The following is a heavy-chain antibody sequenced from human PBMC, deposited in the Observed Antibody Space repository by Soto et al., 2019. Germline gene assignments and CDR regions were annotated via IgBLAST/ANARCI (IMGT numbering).Heavy chain of an antibody. D-gene: IGHD3-16*02. Sequence: PGGSLRLSCAASGFTFSSYGMHWVRQAPGKGLEWVAVIWYDGSNKYYADSVKGRFTISRDNSKNTLYLQMNSLRAEDTAVYYCARFIHYYGMDVWGQGTTVTVSS. CDR1: GFTFSSYG. CDR2: IWYDGSNK. V-gene: IGHV3-33*01. CDR3: ARFIHYYGMDV. J-gene: IGHJ6*02.